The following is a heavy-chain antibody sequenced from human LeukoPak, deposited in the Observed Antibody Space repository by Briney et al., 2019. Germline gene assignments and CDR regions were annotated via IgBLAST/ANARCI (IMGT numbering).Heavy chain of an antibody. D-gene: IGHD4-17*01. J-gene: IGHJ6*03. CDR3: GRVSYGDQDYYCYYMDV. CDR2: IYYSGST. CDR1: GGSISGYY. Sequence: SETLSLNCTVSGGSISGYYWIWIRQPPGKGLEWIVYIYYSGSTNYNPSLKSRITISIDTSKNHFSLKLSPATDPETGLHFSGRVSYGDQDYYCYYMDVWGKGTPVTVSS. V-gene: IGHV4-59*12.